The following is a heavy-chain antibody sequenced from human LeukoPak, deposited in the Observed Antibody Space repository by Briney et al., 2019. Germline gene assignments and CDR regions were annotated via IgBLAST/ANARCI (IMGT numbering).Heavy chain of an antibody. V-gene: IGHV4-34*01. CDR1: GGSFSGYY. D-gene: IGHD3-16*02. CDR3: ARVAGDYDYVWGSYRFSDY. CDR2: INHSGST. Sequence: SETLSLTCAVYGGSFSGYYWSWIRQHPGKGLEWIGEINHSGSTNYNPSLKSRVTISVDTSKNQFSLKLSSVTAADTAVYYCARVAGDYDYVWGSYRFSDYWGQGTLVTVSS. J-gene: IGHJ4*02.